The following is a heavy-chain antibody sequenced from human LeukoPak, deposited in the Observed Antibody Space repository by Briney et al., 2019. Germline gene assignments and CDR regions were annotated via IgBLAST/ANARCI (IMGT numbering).Heavy chain of an antibody. CDR1: GGSISSSDYY. V-gene: IGHV4-39*07. CDR3: ARGKAGSYDSSGYIDY. CDR2: IYYSGNT. J-gene: IGHJ4*02. Sequence: SETLSLTCTVSGGSISSSDYYWGWIRQPPGKGLESIGSIYYSGNTHYNPSLKSRVTISVDTSKNQFSLKLSSVTAADTAVYYCARGKAGSYDSSGYIDYWGQGTLVTVSS. D-gene: IGHD3-22*01.